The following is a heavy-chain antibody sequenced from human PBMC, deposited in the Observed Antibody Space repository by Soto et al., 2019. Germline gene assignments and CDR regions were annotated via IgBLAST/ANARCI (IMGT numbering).Heavy chain of an antibody. J-gene: IGHJ4*02. V-gene: IGHV1-69*05. D-gene: IGHD3-3*01. CDR3: ARVHRDNGWSPYYFDY. CDR1: GGTFNSDA. CDR2: IIPVFGAA. Sequence: QVQLVQSGAEVKKPGSSVKVSCKASGGTFNSDAISWVRQAPGQGLEWMGGIIPVFGAASYAQKFQGRLAITXXEXTXXVYMELSSLRSEDAAVYYCARVHRDNGWSPYYFDYWGQGSLVTVSS.